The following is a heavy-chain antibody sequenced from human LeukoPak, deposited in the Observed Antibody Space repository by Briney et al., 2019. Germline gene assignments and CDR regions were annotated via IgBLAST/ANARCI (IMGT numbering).Heavy chain of an antibody. D-gene: IGHD4-17*01. V-gene: IGHV4-61*05. CDR1: GGSIVSSDYY. CDR3: ARTGEDGDLGY. Sequence: SETLSLTCTVSGGSIVSSDYYWGWIRQPPGKGLEWIGYIYDSGSTTYNPSLKSRVTISVDTSKNQFSLRVSSVTAADTAVYYCARTGEDGDLGYWGQGTLVTVSS. CDR2: IYDSGST. J-gene: IGHJ4*02.